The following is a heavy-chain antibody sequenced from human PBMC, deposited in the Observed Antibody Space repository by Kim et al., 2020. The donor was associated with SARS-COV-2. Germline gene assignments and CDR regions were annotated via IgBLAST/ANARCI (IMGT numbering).Heavy chain of an antibody. CDR2: IWYNDGNE. Sequence: GGSLRLSCAASGFVFSDYAMHWVRQAPGKGLEWVAVIWYNDGNEKYVDSVKGRFTISRDNSKDTLYLQMRGLRGEDSAPYYCVRGYCSSTRCLYAGWVVWGQGTTVSVSS. CDR3: VRGYCSSTRCLYAGWVV. J-gene: IGHJ6*02. V-gene: IGHV3-33*01. CDR1: GFVFSDYA. D-gene: IGHD2-15*01.